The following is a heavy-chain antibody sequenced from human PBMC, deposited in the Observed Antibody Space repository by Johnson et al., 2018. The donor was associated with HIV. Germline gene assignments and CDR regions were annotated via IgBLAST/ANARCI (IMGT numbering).Heavy chain of an antibody. J-gene: IGHJ3*02. D-gene: IGHD2-2*01. CDR2: IKQDGSDK. CDR1: GFSFSRYV. CDR3: AREGPAAYIWAFDI. V-gene: IGHV3-7*01. Sequence: VQLVESGGGVVQPGSSLRLSCSASGFSFSRYVMHWVRQAPGKGLEWVANIKQDGSDKYYVDSVKGRVTISRDNASNSLYLQMNSLRAEDTAVYYCAREGPAAYIWAFDIWGQGTMVTVSS.